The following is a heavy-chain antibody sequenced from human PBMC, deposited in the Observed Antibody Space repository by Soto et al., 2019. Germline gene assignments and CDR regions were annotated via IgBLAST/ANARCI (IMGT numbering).Heavy chain of an antibody. CDR2: INPNSGGT. J-gene: IGHJ4*02. CDR3: ARAAVPVAGPSDY. Sequence: ASVKVSCKASGYTFTGYYMHWVRQAPGQGLEWMGWINPNSGGTNYAQKFQGWVTMTRDTSISTAYMELSRLRSDDTAVYYCARAAVPVAGPSDYWGQGTLVTVSS. CDR1: GYTFTGYY. D-gene: IGHD6-19*01. V-gene: IGHV1-2*04.